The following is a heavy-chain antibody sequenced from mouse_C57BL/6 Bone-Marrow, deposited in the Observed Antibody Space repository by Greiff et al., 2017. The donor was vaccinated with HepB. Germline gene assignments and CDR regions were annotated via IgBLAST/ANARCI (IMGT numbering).Heavy chain of an antibody. Sequence: QVQLKESGSELRSPGSSVKLSCKDFDSEVFPIAYMSWVRQKPGHGFEWIGGILPSIGRTIYGEKFEDKATLDADTLSNTAYLELNSLTSEDSAIYYCARQNDYAYWYFDVWGTGTTVTVSS. V-gene: IGHV15-2*01. CDR2: ILPSIGRT. CDR1: DSEVFPIAY. CDR3: ARQNDYAYWYFDV. J-gene: IGHJ1*03. D-gene: IGHD2-4*01.